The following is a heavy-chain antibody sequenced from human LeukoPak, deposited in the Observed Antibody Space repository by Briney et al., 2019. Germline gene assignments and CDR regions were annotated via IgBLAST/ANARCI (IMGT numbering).Heavy chain of an antibody. Sequence: GGSLRLSCAASGLTFSSYWMSWVRQAPGKGLEWVANIKQDGSEKYYVDSVKGRFTISRDNAKNSLYLQMNSLRAEDTAVYYCARDGELGGFDPWGQGTLVTVSS. V-gene: IGHV3-7*01. J-gene: IGHJ5*02. CDR3: ARDGELGGFDP. CDR2: IKQDGSEK. D-gene: IGHD2-21*01. CDR1: GLTFSSYW.